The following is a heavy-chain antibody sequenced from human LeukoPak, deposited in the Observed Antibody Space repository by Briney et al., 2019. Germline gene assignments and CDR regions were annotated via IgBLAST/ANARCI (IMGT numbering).Heavy chain of an antibody. Sequence: PGGSLRLSCAASGFTFDDYGMGWVRQAPGKGLEWVSGINWNGGSTGYADSVKGRFTISRDNAKNSLYLQMNSLRAEDTALYYCARAKGYYYDSSGYSTFDYWGQGTLVTVSS. CDR1: GFTFDDYG. CDR2: INWNGGST. V-gene: IGHV3-20*04. CDR3: ARAKGYYYDSSGYSTFDY. D-gene: IGHD3-22*01. J-gene: IGHJ4*02.